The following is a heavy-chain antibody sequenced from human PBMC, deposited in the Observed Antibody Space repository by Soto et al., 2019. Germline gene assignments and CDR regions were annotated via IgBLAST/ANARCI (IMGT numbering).Heavy chain of an antibody. CDR2: ISGSGGST. CDR3: AKVRIAVAGFDY. D-gene: IGHD6-19*01. J-gene: IGHJ4*02. CDR1: VVTCSSYA. Sequence: RWSLRISCGASVVTCSSYAMSWCRQAPGKGLEWVSAISGSGGSTYYADSVKGRFTISRDNSKNTLYLQMNSLRAEDTAVYYCAKVRIAVAGFDYWGQGTLVTVSS. V-gene: IGHV3-23*01.